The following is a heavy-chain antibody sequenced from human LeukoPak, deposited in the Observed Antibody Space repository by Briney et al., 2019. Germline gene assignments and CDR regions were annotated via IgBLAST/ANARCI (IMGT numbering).Heavy chain of an antibody. J-gene: IGHJ5*02. D-gene: IGHD1-1*01. CDR1: GFTLSNSA. CDR3: TKRTSTLDDP. CDR2: ISGSDGST. V-gene: IGHV3-23*01. Sequence: GGPLNPPWAASGFTLSNSAMTWFRQAPGKGPEWVSTISGSDGSTYYADSVKGRFTISRDNSKNTLYLQMNSLRAEDTAVYYCTKRTSTLDDPWGQGTLVTVSS.